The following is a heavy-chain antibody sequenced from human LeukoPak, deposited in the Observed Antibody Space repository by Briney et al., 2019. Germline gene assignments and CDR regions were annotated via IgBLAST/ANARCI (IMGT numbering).Heavy chain of an antibody. J-gene: IGHJ4*02. CDR1: GFTFSSYA. D-gene: IGHD2-15*01. CDR3: ARDEGGYFAY. Sequence: PGGSLRLSCAASGFTFSSYAMRWVRQAPGKGLEWVAVISYDGSNKYYADSVKGRFTISRDNSKNTLYLQMNSLRAEDTAVYYCARDEGGYFAYWGQGTLVTVSS. CDR2: ISYDGSNK. V-gene: IGHV3-30*04.